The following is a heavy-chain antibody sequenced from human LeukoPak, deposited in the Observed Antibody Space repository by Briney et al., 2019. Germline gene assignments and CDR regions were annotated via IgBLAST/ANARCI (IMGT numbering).Heavy chain of an antibody. CDR3: ARESDYYGSGSYIPLDY. Sequence: GASVKVSCKVSGYTLTELSMHWVRQAPGKGLEWMGGFDPEDGETIYAQKFQGRVTITADESTSTAYMELSSLRSEDTAVYYCARESDYYGSGSYIPLDYWGQGTLVTVSS. D-gene: IGHD3-10*01. CDR1: GYTLTELS. V-gene: IGHV1-24*01. CDR2: FDPEDGET. J-gene: IGHJ4*02.